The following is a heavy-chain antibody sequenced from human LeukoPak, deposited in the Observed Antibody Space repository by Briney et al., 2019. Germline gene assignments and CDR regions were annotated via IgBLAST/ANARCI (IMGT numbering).Heavy chain of an antibody. Sequence: SETLSLTCAVYGGSFSGYYWSWIRQPPGKGLEWIGEINHSGSTNYNPSLKSRVTISVDTSKNQFPLKLSSVTAADTAVYYCASIPIFGVVMGDYWGQGTLVTVSS. V-gene: IGHV4-34*01. CDR2: INHSGST. CDR1: GGSFSGYY. CDR3: ASIPIFGVVMGDY. D-gene: IGHD3-3*01. J-gene: IGHJ4*02.